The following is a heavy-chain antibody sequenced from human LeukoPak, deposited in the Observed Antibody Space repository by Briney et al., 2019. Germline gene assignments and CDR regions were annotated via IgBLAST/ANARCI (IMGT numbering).Heavy chain of an antibody. CDR1: RFTFDDYA. Sequence: GGSLRLSCTASRFTFDDYAMHWVRQAPGKGLEWVSGISWNSDSVGYADSVKGRFTISRDNAENSLYLQMNSLRAEDTAFYYCARAGGSRYYYAMDVWGQGTTVTVSS. V-gene: IGHV3-9*01. CDR2: ISWNSDSV. CDR3: ARAGGSRYYYAMDV. D-gene: IGHD3-16*01. J-gene: IGHJ6*02.